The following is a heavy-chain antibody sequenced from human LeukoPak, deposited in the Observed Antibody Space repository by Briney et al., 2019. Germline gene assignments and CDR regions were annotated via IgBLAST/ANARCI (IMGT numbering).Heavy chain of an antibody. V-gene: IGHV1-18*01. CDR3: ARDTRLVIPDQVHAFDI. J-gene: IGHJ3*02. CDR1: GYTFTSYG. Sequence: ASVTVSCKASGYTFTSYGISWVRQAPGQGLEWMGWISAYNGNTNYAQKLQGRVTMTTDTSTSTAYMELRSLRSDDTAVYYCARDTRLVIPDQVHAFDIWGQGTMVTVSS. D-gene: IGHD3-9*01. CDR2: ISAYNGNT.